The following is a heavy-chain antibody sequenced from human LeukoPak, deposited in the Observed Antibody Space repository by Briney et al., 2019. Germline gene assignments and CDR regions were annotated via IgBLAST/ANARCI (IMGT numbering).Heavy chain of an antibody. CDR2: INHSGST. CDR1: GGSFSGYY. D-gene: IGHD1-26*01. Sequence: SETLSLTCAVYGGSFSGYYWNWIRQPPGKGLEWIGEINHSGSTNYNPSLKSRVTISVDTSKNQFSLKLSSVTAADTAVYYCARGSGNGMDVWGQGTTVTVSS. V-gene: IGHV4-34*01. J-gene: IGHJ6*02. CDR3: ARGSGNGMDV.